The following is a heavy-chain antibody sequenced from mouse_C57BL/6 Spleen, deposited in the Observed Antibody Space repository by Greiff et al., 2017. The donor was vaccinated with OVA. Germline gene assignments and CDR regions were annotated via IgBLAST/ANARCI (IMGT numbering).Heavy chain of an antibody. Sequence: QVQLQQPGAELVMPGASVKLSCKASGYTFTSYWMHWVKQRPGQGLEWFGEIDPSDSYTNYNQKFKGKSTMTVDKSSSTAYMQLSSLTSEDSAVYYCARGYEDYWGQGTTLTVSS. CDR2: IDPSDSYT. CDR1: GYTFTSYW. D-gene: IGHD2-12*01. J-gene: IGHJ2*01. V-gene: IGHV1-69*01. CDR3: ARGYEDY.